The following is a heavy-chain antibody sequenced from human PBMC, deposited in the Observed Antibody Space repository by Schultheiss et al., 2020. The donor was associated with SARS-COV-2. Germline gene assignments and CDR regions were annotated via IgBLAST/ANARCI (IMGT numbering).Heavy chain of an antibody. CDR2: IWHDGTKK. J-gene: IGHJ5*02. Sequence: GGSLRLSCAASGFTFSSYDMHWVRQAPGKGLEWVAVIWHDGTKKNYAESVKGRFTISRDNSKNTLYLQMNSLRAEDTAVYYCARDHCSSTSCYLGGWFDPWGQGTLVTVSS. CDR3: ARDHCSSTSCYLGGWFDP. CDR1: GFTFSSYD. D-gene: IGHD2-2*01. V-gene: IGHV3-33*08.